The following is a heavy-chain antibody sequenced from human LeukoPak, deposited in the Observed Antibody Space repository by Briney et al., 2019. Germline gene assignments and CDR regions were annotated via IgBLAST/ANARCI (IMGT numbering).Heavy chain of an antibody. CDR2: IYSGGST. D-gene: IGHD3-9*01. CDR1: GFTVSSNY. Sequence: GGSLRLSCAASGFTVSSNYMSWVRQAPGKGLEWVSVIYSGGSTYYADSAKGRFTISRDNSKNTLYLQMNSLRAEDTAVYYCARGPSFDDIFGDYWGQGTLVTVSS. CDR3: ARGPSFDDIFGDY. V-gene: IGHV3-53*01. J-gene: IGHJ4*02.